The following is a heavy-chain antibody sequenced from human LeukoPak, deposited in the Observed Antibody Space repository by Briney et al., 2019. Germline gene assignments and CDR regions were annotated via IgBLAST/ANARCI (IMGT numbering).Heavy chain of an antibody. CDR3: SGRSGFSSIY. V-gene: IGHV3-7*01. J-gene: IGHJ4*02. Sequence: PGGSLRLSCAASGFSFRTHWMNWVRQAPGGGLEWLANIKPDGSDRYYVDSVRGRFTISRDNAKNLVYLQIDSLRTEDTGVYYCSGRSGFSSIYWGQGTLVKVSS. D-gene: IGHD6-19*01. CDR2: IKPDGSDR. CDR1: GFSFRTHW.